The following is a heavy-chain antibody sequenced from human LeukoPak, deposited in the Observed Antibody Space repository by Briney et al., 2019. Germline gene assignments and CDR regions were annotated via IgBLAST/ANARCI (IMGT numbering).Heavy chain of an antibody. V-gene: IGHV4-31*03. CDR3: ARVGAIFGVVISFDY. CDR1: GGSISSGGYY. D-gene: IGHD3-3*01. J-gene: IGHJ4*02. Sequence: SETLSLTCTVSGGSISSGGYYWSWIRQHPGKGLEWIGYIYYSGSTYYNPSLKGRVTISVDTSKNQFSLKLSSVTAADTAVYYCARVGAIFGVVISFDYWGQGTLVTVSS. CDR2: IYYSGST.